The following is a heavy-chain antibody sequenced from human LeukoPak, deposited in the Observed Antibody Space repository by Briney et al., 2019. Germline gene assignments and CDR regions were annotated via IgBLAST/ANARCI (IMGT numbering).Heavy chain of an antibody. D-gene: IGHD2-2*01. Sequence: GGSLRLSCAASGFTFSSYGMHWVRQAPGKGLEWVSAISGSGGSTYYAASVKGRFTISRDNSKNTLYLQMNSLRAEDTAVYYCAKHPGYCSSTSCYAVDYWGQGTLVTVSS. J-gene: IGHJ4*02. V-gene: IGHV3-23*01. CDR3: AKHPGYCSSTSCYAVDY. CDR1: GFTFSSYG. CDR2: ISGSGGST.